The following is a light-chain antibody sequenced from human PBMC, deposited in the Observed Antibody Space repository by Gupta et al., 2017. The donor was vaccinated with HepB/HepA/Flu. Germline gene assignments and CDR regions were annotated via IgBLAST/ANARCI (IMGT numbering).Light chain of an antibody. CDR2: LSS. CDR3: QQDYSTHS. Sequence: DFVMTQSPDSLAVSLGERATINCKSSQRLSDSYNSKQQLAWYQQKPGQPPKLLISLSSTREYGVTDRFSGRGEGTDFTLTSSSPQHEDVAVYYGQQDYSTHSFGHGTKVEI. CDR1: QRLSDSYNSKQQ. V-gene: IGKV4-1*01. J-gene: IGKJ3*01.